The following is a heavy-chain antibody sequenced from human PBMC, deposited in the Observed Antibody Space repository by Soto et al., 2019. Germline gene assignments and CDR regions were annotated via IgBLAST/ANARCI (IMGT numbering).Heavy chain of an antibody. J-gene: IGHJ3*02. CDR3: AAVAALSDAFDI. V-gene: IGHV1-46*03. CDR1: GYTFTSYY. CDR2: INPSGGST. Sequence: GXSVKVSCKASGYTFTSYYMHLVRQAPGQGLEWMGIINPSGGSTSYAQKFQGRVTMTRDTSTSTVYMELSRMRSEDTAVYYCAAVAALSDAFDIWGQGTMVTVSS. D-gene: IGHD6-19*01.